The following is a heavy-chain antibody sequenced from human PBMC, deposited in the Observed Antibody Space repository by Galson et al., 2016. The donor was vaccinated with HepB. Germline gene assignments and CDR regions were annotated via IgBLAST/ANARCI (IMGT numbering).Heavy chain of an antibody. V-gene: IGHV3-23*01. CDR3: AKDLWTGQRLAYYFDY. D-gene: IGHD6-25*01. J-gene: IGHJ4*02. CDR2: ISHNGVGT. CDR1: GFTVSSNY. Sequence: SLRLSCAASGFTVSSNYMSWVRQAPGKGLEWVSCISHNGVGTFYADSVKGRFTISRDNSKNTVYLQMNSLGAEDTAVYYCAKDLWTGQRLAYYFDYWGQGTLVTVSS.